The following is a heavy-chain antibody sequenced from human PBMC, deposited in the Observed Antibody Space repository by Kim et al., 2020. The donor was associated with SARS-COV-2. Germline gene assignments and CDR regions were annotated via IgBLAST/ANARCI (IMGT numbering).Heavy chain of an antibody. CDR3: ASGAAFRDYYGSGSYYGGSDV. V-gene: IGHV4-4*02. CDR2: IYHSGST. Sequence: SETLSLTCAVSGGSISSSNWWSWVRQPPGKGLEWIGEIYHSGSTNYNPSLKSRVTISVDKSKNQFSLKLSSVTAADTAVYYCASGAAFRDYYGSGSYYGGSDVWGEGTTVTVSS. CDR1: GGSISSSNW. J-gene: IGHJ6*04. D-gene: IGHD3-10*01.